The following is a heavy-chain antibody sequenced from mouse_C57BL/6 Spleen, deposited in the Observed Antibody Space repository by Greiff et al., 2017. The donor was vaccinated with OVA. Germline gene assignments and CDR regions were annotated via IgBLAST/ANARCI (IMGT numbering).Heavy chain of an antibody. V-gene: IGHV1-64*01. CDR2: IHPNSGST. D-gene: IGHD1-1*01. J-gene: IGHJ2*01. CDR1: GYTFTSYW. CDR3: ARDHYGSSDY. Sequence: VQLQQPGAELVKPGASVKLSCKASGYTFTSYWMHWVKQRPEQGLEWIGMIHPNSGSTNYNEKFKSKATLTVDKSSSTAYMQLSSLTSEDSAVYYCARDHYGSSDYWGQGTTLTVSS.